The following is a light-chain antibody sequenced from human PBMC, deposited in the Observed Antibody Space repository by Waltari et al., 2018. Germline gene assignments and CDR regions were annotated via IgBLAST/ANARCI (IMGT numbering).Light chain of an antibody. V-gene: IGLV3-21*02. CDR2: DDA. J-gene: IGLJ3*02. CDR1: DIGSKS. Sequence: SYVLTQPPAVSVAPGPTARLTRGGDDIGSKSVHCYQQKAGQAPVLVVHDDADRPSGIPERFSGSNSGNTATLIISRVEVGDEADYYCQVWESSSGSNWVFGGGTKVTVL. CDR3: QVWESSSGSNWV.